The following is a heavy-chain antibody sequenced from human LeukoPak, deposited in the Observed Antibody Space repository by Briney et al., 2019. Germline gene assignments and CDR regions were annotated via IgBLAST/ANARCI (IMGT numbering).Heavy chain of an antibody. CDR3: ARGTQNRWFGELLYDY. CDR1: GYSISSGYY. Sequence: SETLSLTCAVSGYSISSGYYWGWIRQPPGKGLEWIGSIYHSGSTYYNPSLKGRVTISVDTSKNQFSLKLSSVTAADTAVYYCARGTQNRWFGELLYDYWGQGTLVTVSS. D-gene: IGHD3-10*01. CDR2: IYHSGST. J-gene: IGHJ4*02. V-gene: IGHV4-38-2*01.